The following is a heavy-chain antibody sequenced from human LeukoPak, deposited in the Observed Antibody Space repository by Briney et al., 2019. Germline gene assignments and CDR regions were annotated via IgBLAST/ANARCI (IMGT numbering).Heavy chain of an antibody. CDR2: ISSSGSTI. V-gene: IGHV3-48*03. CDR1: GFTFSSYE. Sequence: PGGSLRLSCAASGFTFSSYEMNWVRQAPGKGLEWVSYISSSGSTIYYADSVKGRFTISRDNAKNSLYLQMNSLRAEDTAVYYCACPPWFGEFDPWGQGTLVTVSS. CDR3: ACPPWFGEFDP. D-gene: IGHD3-10*01. J-gene: IGHJ5*02.